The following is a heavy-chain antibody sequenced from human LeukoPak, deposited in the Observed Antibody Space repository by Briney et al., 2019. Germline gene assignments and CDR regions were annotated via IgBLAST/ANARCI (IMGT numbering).Heavy chain of an antibody. CDR2: ISWNSGSI. CDR3: AKGGTPYSNYVWFDP. V-gene: IGHV3-9*03. J-gene: IGHJ5*02. CDR1: GFTFDDYA. Sequence: GRSLRLSCAASGFTFDDYAMHWVRQAPGKVLVWVQGISWNSGSIGYADAVKGRFTISRDNAKNSLYLQMNSLRAEDMALYYCAKGGTPYSNYVWFDPWGQGTLVTVSS. D-gene: IGHD4-11*01.